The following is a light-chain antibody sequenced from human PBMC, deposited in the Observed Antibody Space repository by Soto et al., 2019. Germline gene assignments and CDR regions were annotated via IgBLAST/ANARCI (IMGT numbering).Light chain of an antibody. CDR1: QNIDTY. Sequence: DIQLTQSPSTLSASVGDSVTITCRTSQNIDTYLNWYQLKPGKAPKLLLSAGPGCQGDVPPNFSGTGSGTDFTLTISVLQPGDSATYFCQQSYSSPRTFGQGTKVEIK. J-gene: IGKJ1*01. CDR2: AGP. V-gene: IGKV1-39*01. CDR3: QQSYSSPRT.